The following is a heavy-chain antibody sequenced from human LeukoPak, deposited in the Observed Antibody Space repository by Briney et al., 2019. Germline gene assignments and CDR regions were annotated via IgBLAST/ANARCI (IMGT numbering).Heavy chain of an antibody. Sequence: SETLSLTCAVYGGSFSGYYWSWTRQPPGKGLEWIGEINHSGSTNYNPSLKSRVTISVDTSKNQFSLKLSSVTAADTAVYYCARGYGDHLYYFDYWGQGTLVTVSS. CDR2: INHSGST. CDR1: GGSFSGYY. V-gene: IGHV4-34*01. D-gene: IGHD4-17*01. J-gene: IGHJ4*02. CDR3: ARGYGDHLYYFDY.